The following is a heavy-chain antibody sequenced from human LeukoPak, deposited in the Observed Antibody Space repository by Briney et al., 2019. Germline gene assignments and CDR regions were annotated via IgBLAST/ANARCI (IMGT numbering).Heavy chain of an antibody. CDR1: RFTFSSYS. J-gene: IGHJ5*02. CDR3: ARAVKGALWLVDGFDL. Sequence: PGGSLRLSCAGSRFTFSSYSMNWVRQAPGKGLEWVSSISSSSSYIYYADSVKGRFTISRDNAKNSLFLQMNSLRAEDTAVYYCARAVKGALWLVDGFDLWGRGTLVTVSS. V-gene: IGHV3-21*01. D-gene: IGHD3-10*01. CDR2: ISSSSSYI.